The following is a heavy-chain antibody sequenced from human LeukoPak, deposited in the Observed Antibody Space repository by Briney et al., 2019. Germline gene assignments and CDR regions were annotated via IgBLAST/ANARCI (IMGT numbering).Heavy chain of an antibody. D-gene: IGHD6-13*01. CDR3: ARDPRGIATAGTNAFDI. V-gene: IGHV4-61*02. J-gene: IGHJ3*02. CDR1: GGSTTTASYY. CDR2: IYTTGST. Sequence: PSQTLSLTCTVSGGSTTTASYYWICIRQPAGKGLEWIVRIYTTGSTDYNPSLKSRVTISVDTSNNRFSLRLTSVTPADTAVYYCARDPRGIATAGTNAFDIWGQGTMVTVSS.